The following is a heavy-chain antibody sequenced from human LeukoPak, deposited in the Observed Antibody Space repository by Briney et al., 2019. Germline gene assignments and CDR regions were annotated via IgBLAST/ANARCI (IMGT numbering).Heavy chain of an antibody. D-gene: IGHD2-2*01. V-gene: IGHV4-34*01. J-gene: IGHJ6*03. CDR1: GVSFSGYY. Sequence: SESLSLTCGVYGVSFSGYYWSWIRQPPGKGLEWIGEINHSGSTNYNPSLKSRVTISVDTSKNQFSLKLSSVTAADTAVYYCATALPEYYMDVWGKGTTVTVSS. CDR3: ATALPEYYMDV. CDR2: INHSGST.